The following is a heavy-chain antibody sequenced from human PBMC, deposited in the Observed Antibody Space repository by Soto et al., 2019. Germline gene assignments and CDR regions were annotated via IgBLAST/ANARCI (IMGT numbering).Heavy chain of an antibody. V-gene: IGHV3-7*01. CDR1: GFTFSSYW. CDR3: ARDVRQWLVRWFDP. D-gene: IGHD6-19*01. Sequence: EVQLVESGGGLVQPGGSLRLSCAASGFTFSSYWMSWVRQAPGKGLEWVANIKQDGSEKYYVDSVKGRFTISRDNAKNSLYLQMNSLRAEDTAVYYCARDVRQWLVRWFDPWGQGTLVTVSS. CDR2: IKQDGSEK. J-gene: IGHJ5*02.